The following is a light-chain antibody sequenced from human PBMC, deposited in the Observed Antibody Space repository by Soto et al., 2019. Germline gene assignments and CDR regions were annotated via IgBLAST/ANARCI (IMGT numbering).Light chain of an antibody. CDR1: SSNIGAGYD. CDR3: QSYDSSLSGAV. Sequence: QSVLTQPPSVSGAPGQRVTISCTGTSSNIGAGYDVHWYQQLPETAPNLLIYGNTNRPSGVPDRFSGSKSGTSASLAITGLQAEDEGDYYCQSYDSSLSGAVFGEGTQLTVL. J-gene: IGLJ7*01. V-gene: IGLV1-40*01. CDR2: GNT.